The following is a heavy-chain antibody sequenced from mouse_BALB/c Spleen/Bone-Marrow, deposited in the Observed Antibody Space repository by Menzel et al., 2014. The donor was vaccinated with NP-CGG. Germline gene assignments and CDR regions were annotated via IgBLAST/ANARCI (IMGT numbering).Heavy chain of an antibody. CDR1: GFDFSRYW. CDR3: ARLYYYGNFDY. V-gene: IGHV4-1*02. CDR2: INPDSSTI. J-gene: IGHJ2*01. Sequence: EVQVVESGGGLVQPGGSLKLSCAASGFDFSRYWMSRVRQAPGKGLEWIGEINPDSSTINYTPSLKDKFIISRDNAKNTLYLQMSKVRSEDTALYYCARLYYYGNFDYWGQGTTLTVSS. D-gene: IGHD1-1*01.